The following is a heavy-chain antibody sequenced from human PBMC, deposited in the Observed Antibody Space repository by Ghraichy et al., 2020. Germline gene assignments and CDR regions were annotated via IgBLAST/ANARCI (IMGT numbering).Heavy chain of an antibody. CDR2: INQDGGEK. CDR1: GFILSDCW. D-gene: IGHD3-16*01. CDR3: VREGAYLDAFDF. J-gene: IGHJ3*01. Sequence: GESLNISCAASGFILSDCWMSWVRQAPGKGLEWVANINQDGGEKNYVDSVKGRFTISRDNGKNSLYLQMNSLRAEETAVYYCVREGAYLDAFDFWGQGTMVTVSS. V-gene: IGHV3-7*01.